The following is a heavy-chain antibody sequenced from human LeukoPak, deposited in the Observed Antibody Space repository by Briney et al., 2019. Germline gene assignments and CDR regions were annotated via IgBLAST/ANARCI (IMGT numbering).Heavy chain of an antibody. CDR3: ARRRTGTYYFDY. J-gene: IGHJ4*02. CDR1: GYSVTSYW. Sequence: GESLKISCEGSGYSVTSYWIGWLRQMPGKGLEWMGIIYPADSDTRYSPSFQGQVTISADKSISTAYLQWNSLKASDTAMYYCARRRTGTYYFDYWGQGTLVTVSS. CDR2: IYPADSDT. D-gene: IGHD1/OR15-1a*01. V-gene: IGHV5-51*01.